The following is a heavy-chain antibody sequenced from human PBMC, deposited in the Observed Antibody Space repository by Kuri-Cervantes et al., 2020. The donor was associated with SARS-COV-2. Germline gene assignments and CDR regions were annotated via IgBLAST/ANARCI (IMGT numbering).Heavy chain of an antibody. CDR3: ANTAISSSWYYYYGMDV. CDR2: ISWDGGST. CDR1: GFTFDDYA. J-gene: IGHJ6*02. V-gene: IGHV3-43D*04. D-gene: IGHD6-13*01. Sequence: GGSLRLSCAASGFTFDDYAMHWVRQAPGKGLEWVSLISWDGGSTYYADSVKGRFTISRDNSKNSLYLQMNSLRAEDTAVYYCANTAISSSWYYYYGMDVWGQGTTVTVSS.